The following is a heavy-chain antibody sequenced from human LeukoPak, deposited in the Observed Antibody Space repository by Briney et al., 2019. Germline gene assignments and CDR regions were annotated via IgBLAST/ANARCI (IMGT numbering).Heavy chain of an antibody. Sequence: PGGSLRLSCAASGFTFSSYWMSWVRQAPGKGLEWVAVISYDGSNKYYADSVKGRFTISRDNSKNTLHLQMNSLRPEDTAVYYYAKKGEIDSYGSGSYTWFDPWGQGTLVTVSS. J-gene: IGHJ5*02. CDR1: GFTFSSYW. CDR3: AKKGEIDSYGSGSYTWFDP. CDR2: ISYDGSNK. V-gene: IGHV3-30*18. D-gene: IGHD3-10*01.